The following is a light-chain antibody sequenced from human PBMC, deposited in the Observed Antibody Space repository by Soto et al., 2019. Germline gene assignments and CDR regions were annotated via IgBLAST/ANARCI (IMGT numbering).Light chain of an antibody. CDR3: QQYFSYPLT. V-gene: IGKV1-8*01. CDR1: LGISSH. J-gene: IGKJ4*01. Sequence: AIRMTQSPSSFSASTGDRVTITCRASLGISSHLAWYQVKPGKAPRLRIYTASYLESGVPSRFSGSGSGTDFTLTISSLQSEDFAVYYCQQYFSYPLTFGGGTKVEIK. CDR2: TAS.